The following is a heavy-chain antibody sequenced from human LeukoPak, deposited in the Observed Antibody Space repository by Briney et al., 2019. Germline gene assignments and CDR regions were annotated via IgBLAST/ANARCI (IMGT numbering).Heavy chain of an antibody. V-gene: IGHV1-2*02. J-gene: IGHJ4*02. CDR1: GYTFTDYY. D-gene: IGHD6-13*01. CDR2: INPNSGGT. Sequence: ASVKVSCKASGYTFTDYYMNWVRQSPGQGLEWMGWINPNSGGTNYAQKFQGRVTMTRDTSISTAYMELSSLKSDDTAVYYCARARAGDYWGQGALVTVSS. CDR3: ARARAGDY.